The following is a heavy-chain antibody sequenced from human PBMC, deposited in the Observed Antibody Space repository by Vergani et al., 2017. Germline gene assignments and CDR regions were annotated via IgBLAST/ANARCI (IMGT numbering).Heavy chain of an antibody. CDR1: GYTFTGYY. Sequence: QVQLVQSGAEVKKPGASVKVSCKASGYTFTGYYMHWVRQAPGQGLEWMGWINPNSGGTNYAQKFQGRVTMTRDTSISTAYMELSRLRAEDTAVYYCAREAGGSGEEYFQHWGQGTLVTVSS. CDR2: INPNSGGT. V-gene: IGHV1-2*02. J-gene: IGHJ1*01. CDR3: AREAGGSGEEYFQH. D-gene: IGHD6-19*01.